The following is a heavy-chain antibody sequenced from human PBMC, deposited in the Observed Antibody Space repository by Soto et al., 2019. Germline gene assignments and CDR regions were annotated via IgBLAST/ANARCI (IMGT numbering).Heavy chain of an antibody. J-gene: IGHJ6*02. Sequence: SSETLSLTCTVSGGSISSGGYYWSWIRQHPGKGLEWIGYIYYSGSTYYNPSLKSRVTISVDTSKNQFSLKLSSVTAADTAVYYCALSVYGDYVNFYYGMDVWGQGTTVTVSS. CDR2: IYYSGST. D-gene: IGHD4-17*01. CDR1: GGSISSGGYY. CDR3: ALSVYGDYVNFYYGMDV. V-gene: IGHV4-31*03.